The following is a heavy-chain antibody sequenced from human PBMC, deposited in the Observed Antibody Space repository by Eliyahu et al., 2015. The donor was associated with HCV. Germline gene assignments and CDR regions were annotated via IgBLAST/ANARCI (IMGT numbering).Heavy chain of an antibody. Sequence: EVQLVESGGGLVKPGGSLRLSCAASGFTXXNXWXSWVRQAPGKGLEWVGRIKSKTDGGTTDYAAPVKGRFTISRDDSKNTLYLQMNSLKTEDTAVYYCTTRCSSTSCPYYYYYYMDVWGKGTTVTVSS. J-gene: IGHJ6*03. CDR3: TTRCSSTSCPYYYYYYMDV. V-gene: IGHV3-15*01. CDR1: GFTXXNXW. D-gene: IGHD2-2*01. CDR2: IKSKTDGGTT.